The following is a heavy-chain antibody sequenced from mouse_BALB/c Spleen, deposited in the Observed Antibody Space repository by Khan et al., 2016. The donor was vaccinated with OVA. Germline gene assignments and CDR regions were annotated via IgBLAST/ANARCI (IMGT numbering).Heavy chain of an antibody. J-gene: IGHJ3*01. Sequence: EVELVESGGDLVQPGGSLKLSCATSGFTFSDYYMYWVRQTPEKRLEWVAYISNRGTTSYYPDTLRGRFTISRDNAKNTLYLQLSRLKSEDTAIYYCVREGDHGGLAYWGQGTLVTVSA. D-gene: IGHD1-1*02. CDR1: GFTFSDYY. CDR3: VREGDHGGLAY. V-gene: IGHV5-12*02. CDR2: ISNRGTTS.